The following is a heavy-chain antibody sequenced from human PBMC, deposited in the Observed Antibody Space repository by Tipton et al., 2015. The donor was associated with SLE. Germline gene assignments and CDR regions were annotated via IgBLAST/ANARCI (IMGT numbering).Heavy chain of an antibody. Sequence: TLSLTCTVSGGSITSSSYFWGWIRQSPGKGLEWIGNINTGGGTYYNPSLKSRVTISIDTSMNQFSLRLSSVTAADTAVYYCARHRGYDYYGSGSNRPFDVWGQGTMVTVSS. J-gene: IGHJ3*01. CDR2: INTGGGT. D-gene: IGHD3-10*01. V-gene: IGHV4-39*07. CDR3: ARHRGYDYYGSGSNRPFDV. CDR1: GGSITSSSYF.